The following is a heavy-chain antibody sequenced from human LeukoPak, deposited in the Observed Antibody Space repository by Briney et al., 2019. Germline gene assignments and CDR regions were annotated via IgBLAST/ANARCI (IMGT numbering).Heavy chain of an antibody. D-gene: IGHD2-21*02. J-gene: IGHJ4*02. CDR3: VREDTPATANY. CDR1: GFNFANHA. CDR2: ISGGGDIT. Sequence: GGSLGLSCAASGFNFANHAMSWVRQTPGKGLEWVSAISGGGDITYYADSVRGRFTISRDNSKGTLFLQMHSLRPGDTAVYYCVREDTPATANYWGQGTLVTISS. V-gene: IGHV3-23*01.